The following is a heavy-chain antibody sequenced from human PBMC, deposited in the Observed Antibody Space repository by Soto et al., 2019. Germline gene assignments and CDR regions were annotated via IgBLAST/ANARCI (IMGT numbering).Heavy chain of an antibody. CDR3: ASLVGVLGRPVSN. V-gene: IGHV1-3*01. Sequence: NFQGRVTITRDTSASTAYMQLSSLRSQDTAVYYCASLVGVLGRPVSNWGQGTLVTVSS. J-gene: IGHJ4*02. D-gene: IGHD1-26*01.